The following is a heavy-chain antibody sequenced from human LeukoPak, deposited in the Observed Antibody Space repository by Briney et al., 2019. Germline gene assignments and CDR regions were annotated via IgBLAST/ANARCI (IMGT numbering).Heavy chain of an antibody. J-gene: IGHJ3*02. Sequence: PGGSLRLSCAASGFTFGSYSMSWVRQAPGKGLEWVSSISSSSSYIYYADSMKGRFTISRDNAKNSLYLQVNSLRAEDTAMYYCAGGLWRHDAFDIWGQGTMVTVSS. CDR3: AGGLWRHDAFDI. CDR2: ISSSSSYI. V-gene: IGHV3-21*01. CDR1: GFTFGSYS. D-gene: IGHD5-18*01.